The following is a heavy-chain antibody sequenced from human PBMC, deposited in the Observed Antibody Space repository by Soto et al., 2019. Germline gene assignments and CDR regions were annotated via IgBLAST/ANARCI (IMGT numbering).Heavy chain of an antibody. Sequence: QVQLVQSGAEVKKPVASVMVSCRASGYTFTSHYMHWVRQAPGQGLEWMGMIDPSGGATTYAQKFQGRVTITRDTSTTTVYMELSSLRPEDTAVYSCSRGLWQWLFDYWGQGTLVTVSS. CDR3: SRGLWQWLFDY. CDR1: GYTFTSHY. CDR2: IDPSGGAT. D-gene: IGHD6-19*01. V-gene: IGHV1-46*03. J-gene: IGHJ4*02.